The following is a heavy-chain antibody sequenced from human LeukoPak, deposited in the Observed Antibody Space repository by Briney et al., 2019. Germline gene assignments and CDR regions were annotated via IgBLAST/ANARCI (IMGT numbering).Heavy chain of an antibody. CDR2: IYYSGST. CDR1: GGSISSYY. D-gene: IGHD3-10*01. CDR3: ARGGYYGSGNDFRFDP. Sequence: SETLSLTCTVSGGSISSYYWSWIRQPPGKGLEWIGYIYYSGSTNYNPSLKSRVTISVDTSKNQFSLKLTSVTAADTAVYFCARGGYYGSGNDFRFDPWGQGALVTVSS. J-gene: IGHJ5*02. V-gene: IGHV4-59*01.